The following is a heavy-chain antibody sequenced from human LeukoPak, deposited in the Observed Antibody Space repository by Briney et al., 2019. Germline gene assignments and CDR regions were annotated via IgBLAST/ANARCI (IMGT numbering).Heavy chain of an antibody. Sequence: TSETLSLTCTVSGVSISSGGHYWTWLRQHPGKGLEWIAYIYHTGTTYYNPSLKSRVNISVDTSKNQFSLKLSSVTAADTAVYYCARSPDDAFDIWGQGTMVTVSS. CDR2: IYHTGTT. J-gene: IGHJ3*02. V-gene: IGHV4-31*03. CDR1: GVSISSGGHY. CDR3: ARSPDDAFDI.